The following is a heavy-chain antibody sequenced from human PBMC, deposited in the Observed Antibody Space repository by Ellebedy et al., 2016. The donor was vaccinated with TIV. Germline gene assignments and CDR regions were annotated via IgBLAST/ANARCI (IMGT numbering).Heavy chain of an antibody. D-gene: IGHD1-26*01. CDR3: APRAIRAPN. Sequence: GESLKISXVVSGFTFNSYAMGWVRQAPGKGLEWVSSIGGSGGDTHYADSVKGRFTISRDNSKNTLYLQMNSLRAEDTAIYYCAPRAIRAPNWGQGTLVTVSS. V-gene: IGHV3-23*01. J-gene: IGHJ4*02. CDR1: GFTFNSYA. CDR2: IGGSGGDT.